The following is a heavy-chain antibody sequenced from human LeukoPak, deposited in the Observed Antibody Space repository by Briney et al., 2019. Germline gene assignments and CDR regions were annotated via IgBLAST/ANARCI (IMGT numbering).Heavy chain of an antibody. CDR2: IIPIFGTA. V-gene: IGHV1-69*13. Sequence: GASVKVSCKASGGTFSSYAISWVRQAPGQGLEWMGGIIPIFGTANYAQKFQGRVTITADESTSTAYMELSSLRSEDTAVYYCATTPDIVVVPAAMIRPGSFGNWGQGTLVTVSS. J-gene: IGHJ4*02. D-gene: IGHD2-2*01. CDR1: GGTFSSYA. CDR3: ATTPDIVVVPAAMIRPGSFGN.